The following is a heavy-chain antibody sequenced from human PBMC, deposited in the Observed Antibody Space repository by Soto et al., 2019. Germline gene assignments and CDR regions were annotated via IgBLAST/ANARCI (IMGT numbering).Heavy chain of an antibody. V-gene: IGHV4-61*01. CDR3: ARGYHSWVPDL. CDR1: GGSVSNSQYY. J-gene: IGHJ5*02. CDR2: ISYSGST. D-gene: IGHD1-1*01. Sequence: PSETLSLTCTVSGGSVSNSQYYWSWIRQPPGKGLEWMGYISYSGSTKYNPSLKSRVTISVDTSKSQFSLKLTSVTAADTAVYYCARGYHSWVPDLWGQGTLVTVSS.